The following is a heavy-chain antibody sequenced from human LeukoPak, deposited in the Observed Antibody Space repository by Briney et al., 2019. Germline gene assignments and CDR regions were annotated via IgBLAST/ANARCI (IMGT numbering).Heavy chain of an antibody. CDR1: GFTFSSYA. V-gene: IGHV3-23*01. Sequence: PGGSLRLSCAASGFTFSSYAMSWVRQAPGKGLEWVSGISGSDVTTYYADSPKGRFTISRDNSKNTVYPQMNSLRAEDTATYYCAREVRTPGYWGQGTLVTVSS. CDR2: ISGSDVTT. CDR3: AREVRTPGY. D-gene: IGHD1-1*01. J-gene: IGHJ4*02.